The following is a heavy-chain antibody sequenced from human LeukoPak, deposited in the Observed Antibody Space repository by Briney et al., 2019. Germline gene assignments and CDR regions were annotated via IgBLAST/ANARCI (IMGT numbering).Heavy chain of an antibody. Sequence: PGGSLRLSCAASGFTVSSNYMSWVRQTPGKGLEWVSVIYSGGSTYYADSVKGRFPISRDDSKNTLYLQMNSLRADDTAVYYCARGARPPYSSGWYYFDYWGQGTLVTVSS. CDR3: ARGARPPYSSGWYYFDY. J-gene: IGHJ4*02. D-gene: IGHD6-19*01. V-gene: IGHV3-53*01. CDR1: GFTVSSNY. CDR2: IYSGGST.